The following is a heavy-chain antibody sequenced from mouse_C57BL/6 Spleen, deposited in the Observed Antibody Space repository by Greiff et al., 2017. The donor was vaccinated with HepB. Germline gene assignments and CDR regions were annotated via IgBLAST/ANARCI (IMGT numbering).Heavy chain of an antibody. Sequence: EVQLVESGAELVKPGASVKLSCTASGFNIKDYYMHWVKQRTEQGLEWIGRIDPEDGETKYAPQFQGKATITADTSSNTAYLQLSSQTSEDTAVYYCARSRGLLAWFAYWGQGTLVTVSA. D-gene: IGHD2-3*01. CDR1: GFNIKDYY. CDR2: IDPEDGET. CDR3: ARSRGLLAWFAY. J-gene: IGHJ3*01. V-gene: IGHV14-2*01.